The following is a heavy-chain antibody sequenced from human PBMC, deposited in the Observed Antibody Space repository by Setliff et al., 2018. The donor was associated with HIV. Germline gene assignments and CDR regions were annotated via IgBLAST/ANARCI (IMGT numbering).Heavy chain of an antibody. J-gene: IGHJ4*02. CDR2: ISTYNGNT. Sequence: KVSCKASGYTFTSYGITWVRQAPGQGLEWMGWISTYNGNTHYAQKLQGRVTMTTDTSTSTAYMELRSLRSDDTAMYYCARKYTGGPLDYWGQGTLVTVSS. D-gene: IGHD6-19*01. V-gene: IGHV1-18*01. CDR3: ARKYTGGPLDY. CDR1: GYTFTSYG.